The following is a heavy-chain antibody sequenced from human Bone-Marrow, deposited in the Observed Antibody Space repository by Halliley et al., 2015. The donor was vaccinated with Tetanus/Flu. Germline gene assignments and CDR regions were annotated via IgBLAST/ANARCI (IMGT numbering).Heavy chain of an antibody. CDR1: GGSIGTYY. J-gene: IGHJ4*02. V-gene: IGHV4-59*01. CDR2: VYYAGYT. CDR3: AREWYYSDNSGYFIDF. D-gene: IGHD3-22*01. Sequence: TLSLTCTVSGGSIGTYYWSWIRQSPEKGLEWLGYVYYAGYTDYSPPLKSRVTISLDTSKNQFSLRLTSVTAADSAIYYCAREWYYSDNSGYFIDFWGQGTRVTVSS.